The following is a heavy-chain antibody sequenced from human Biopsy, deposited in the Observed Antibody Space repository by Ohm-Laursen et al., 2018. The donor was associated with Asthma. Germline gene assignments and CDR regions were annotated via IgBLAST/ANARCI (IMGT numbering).Heavy chain of an antibody. CDR2: VNTGNGDT. D-gene: IGHD3-9*01. V-gene: IGHV1-3*04. J-gene: IGHJ3*01. CDR1: GYNFISFA. CDR3: ARTYYDFLTGQVKDVFGV. Sequence: ASVKVSCKASGYNFISFAIHWVRQAPGQRLEWMGWVNTGNGDTKYSQRFQGRVTITRDTSASTAYMELRGLRSEDTATYYCARTYYDFLTGQVKDVFGVWGQGTMVTVSS.